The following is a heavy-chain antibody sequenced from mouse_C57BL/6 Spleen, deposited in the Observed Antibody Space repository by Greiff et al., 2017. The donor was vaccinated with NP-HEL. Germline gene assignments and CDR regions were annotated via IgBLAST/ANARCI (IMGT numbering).Heavy chain of an antibody. CDR2: ISGGGGNT. V-gene: IGHV5-9*01. CDR3: ARHPYDYDKEYAMDY. D-gene: IGHD2-4*01. CDR1: GFTFSSYT. J-gene: IGHJ4*01. Sequence: DVMLVESGGGLVKPGGSLKLSCAASGFTFSSYTMSWVRQTPEKRLEWVATISGGGGNTYYPDSVKGRSTISRDNAKNTLYLQMSSLRSEDTALYYCARHPYDYDKEYAMDYWGQGNSVTVSS.